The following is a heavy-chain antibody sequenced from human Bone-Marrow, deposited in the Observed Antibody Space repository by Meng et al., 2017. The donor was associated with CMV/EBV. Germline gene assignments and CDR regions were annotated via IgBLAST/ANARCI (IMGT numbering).Heavy chain of an antibody. CDR2: IYDSGRT. D-gene: IGHD3-16*01. CDR1: GGLTRSYY. J-gene: IGHJ6*02. V-gene: IGHV4-59*13. Sequence: SETLSLTCSVSGGLTRSYYWSWIRQPPGKGLEWIGYIYDSGRTNYNPSLKSRVTISVDTSKNQFSLKLNSVTAADTAVYYCARGSVIMAGGSITSAGYYGMDVWGQGTTVTVSS. CDR3: ARGSVIMAGGSITSAGYYGMDV.